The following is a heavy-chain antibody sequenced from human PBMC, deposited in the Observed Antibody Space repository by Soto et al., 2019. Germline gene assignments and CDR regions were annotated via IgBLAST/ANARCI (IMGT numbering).Heavy chain of an antibody. V-gene: IGHV1-18*01. J-gene: IGHJ6*02. CDR3: ARGGYYDSSGSRNYHYYGMDA. Sequence: QVQLVQSGTEVKKPGASVKVSCKASGYTFNSYGISWVRQAPGQGLEWMGWISPYDDNTNYAQNLQGRVTMTTDTGRRTAYMDPRSLRADDTAVYYCARGGYYDSSGSRNYHYYGMDAWGQGTTVTVS. CDR2: ISPYDDNT. CDR1: GYTFNSYG. D-gene: IGHD3-22*01.